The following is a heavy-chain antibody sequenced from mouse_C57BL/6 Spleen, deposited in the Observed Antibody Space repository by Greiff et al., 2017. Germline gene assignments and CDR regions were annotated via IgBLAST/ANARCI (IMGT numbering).Heavy chain of an antibody. J-gene: IGHJ4*01. Sequence: EVQRVESGGGLVQPGGSLKLSCAASGFTFSDYYMYWVRQTPEKRLEWVAYISNGGGSTYYPDTVKGRFTISRDNAKNTLYLQMSRLKSEDTAMYYCAGREDGVYAMDYWGQGTSVTVSS. V-gene: IGHV5-12*01. CDR2: ISNGGGST. CDR3: AGREDGVYAMDY. D-gene: IGHD1-1*02. CDR1: GFTFSDYY.